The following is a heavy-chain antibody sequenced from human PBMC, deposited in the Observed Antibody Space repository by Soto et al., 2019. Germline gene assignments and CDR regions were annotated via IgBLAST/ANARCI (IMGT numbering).Heavy chain of an antibody. D-gene: IGHD3-9*01. CDR3: ATSFRYFDN. Sequence: GWSLRLSCAGSGFTPTTTPLSWVRQPPGKGLEWVTTISGTASRTYYVDSVKGRFFISRDNSKNTVTLQMKNLTLDDTAVYYCATSFRYFDNWGQGTRVTGSS. CDR2: ISGTASRT. CDR1: GFTPTTTP. J-gene: IGHJ4*02. V-gene: IGHV3-23*01.